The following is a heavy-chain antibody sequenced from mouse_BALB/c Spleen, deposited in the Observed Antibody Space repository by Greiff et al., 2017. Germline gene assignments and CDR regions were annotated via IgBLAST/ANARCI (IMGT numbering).Heavy chain of an antibody. CDR3: ARSLYGNYFYAMDY. CDR1: GFTFSSFG. V-gene: IGHV5-17*02. CDR2: ISSGSSTI. J-gene: IGHJ4*01. D-gene: IGHD2-1*01. Sequence: EVKLMESGGGLVQPGGSRKLSCAASGFTFSSFGMHWVRQAPEKGLEWVAYISSGSSTIYYADTVKGLFTISRDNPKNTLFLQMTSLRSEDTAMYYCARSLYGNYFYAMDYWGQGTSVTVSS.